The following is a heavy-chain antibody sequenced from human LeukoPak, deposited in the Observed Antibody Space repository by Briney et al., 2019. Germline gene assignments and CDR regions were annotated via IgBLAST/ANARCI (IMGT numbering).Heavy chain of an antibody. CDR3: ARDTGGGYSCYDC. CDR1: GFTFSSYW. V-gene: IGHV3-7*01. J-gene: IGHJ4*02. Sequence: GGSLRLSCAASGFTFSSYWMTWIRQAPGKGLEWVANIKQDGSEKYYVDSVKGRFTISRDNAKNSLYLQMNSLRAEDTAVYYCARDTGGGYSCYDCWGQGTLVTASS. D-gene: IGHD5-18*01. CDR2: IKQDGSEK.